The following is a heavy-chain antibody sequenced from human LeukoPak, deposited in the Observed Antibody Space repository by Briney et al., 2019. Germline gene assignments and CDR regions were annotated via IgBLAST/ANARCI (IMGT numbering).Heavy chain of an antibody. J-gene: IGHJ4*02. D-gene: IGHD6-13*01. CDR1: GGSISSVSYY. Sequence: SQTLSLTCTVSGGSISSVSYYWSWIREPAGKGLEWIGRIYTSGSTEYNPSLKSRVTISVDTSKNQFSLKLSSVTAADTAVYYCAREIRWYSSSWVDYWGQGTLVTVSS. CDR2: IYTSGST. V-gene: IGHV4-61*02. CDR3: AREIRWYSSSWVDY.